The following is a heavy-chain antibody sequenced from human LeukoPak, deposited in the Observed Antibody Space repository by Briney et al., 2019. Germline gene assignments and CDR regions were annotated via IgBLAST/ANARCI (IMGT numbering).Heavy chain of an antibody. CDR1: GGSISSGSYY. J-gene: IGHJ5*02. V-gene: IGHV4-61*02. D-gene: IGHD3-10*01. CDR3: ARHIRTFRITMVRGVSDRLHTNNWFDP. Sequence: PSQTLSLTCTVSGGSISSGSYYWSWIRQPAGKGLEWIGRIYTSGSTNYNPSLKSRVTISVDTSKNQFSLKLSSVTAADTAVYYCARHIRTFRITMVRGVSDRLHTNNWFDPWGQGTLVTVSS. CDR2: IYTSGST.